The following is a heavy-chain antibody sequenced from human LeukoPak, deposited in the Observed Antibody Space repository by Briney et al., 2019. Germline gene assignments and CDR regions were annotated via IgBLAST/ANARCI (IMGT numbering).Heavy chain of an antibody. J-gene: IGHJ5*02. Sequence: SETLSLTCTVSGGSISSHYWSWIRQPPGKGLEWIGYLYYSGSTNYNPSLKSRVTISVDTSKNQFSLKLSSVTAADTAVYYCARLTYGWFDPWGQGTLVTVSS. CDR3: ARLTYGWFDP. CDR2: LYYSGST. D-gene: IGHD4-17*01. V-gene: IGHV4-59*11. CDR1: GGSISSHY.